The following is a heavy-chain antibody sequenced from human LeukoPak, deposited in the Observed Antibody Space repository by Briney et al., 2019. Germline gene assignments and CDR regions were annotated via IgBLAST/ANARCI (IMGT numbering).Heavy chain of an antibody. Sequence: PGGSLRLSCAASGFTFSTYWMSWVRQAPGKGLEWVANIKQDGSEKYYVDSVKGRFTISRDNAKNSLYLQMNSLRAEDTAVYYCARDLGTYYDFWSGYFDAFDYWGQGTLVTVSS. D-gene: IGHD3-3*01. J-gene: IGHJ4*02. CDR1: GFTFSTYW. CDR3: ARDLGTYYDFWSGYFDAFDY. V-gene: IGHV3-7*01. CDR2: IKQDGSEK.